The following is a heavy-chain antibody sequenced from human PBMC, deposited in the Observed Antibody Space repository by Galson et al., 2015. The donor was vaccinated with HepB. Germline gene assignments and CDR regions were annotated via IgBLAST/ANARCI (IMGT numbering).Heavy chain of an antibody. Sequence: SLRLSCAAFGFTFSSYAMSWVRQAPGKGLEWVSAISGSGGSTYYADSVKGRFTISRDNSKNTLYLQMNSLRAEDTAVYYCAKVRFVWELLYDAFDIWGQGTMVTVSS. D-gene: IGHD1-26*01. J-gene: IGHJ3*02. CDR3: AKVRFVWELLYDAFDI. V-gene: IGHV3-23*01. CDR2: ISGSGGST. CDR1: GFTFSSYA.